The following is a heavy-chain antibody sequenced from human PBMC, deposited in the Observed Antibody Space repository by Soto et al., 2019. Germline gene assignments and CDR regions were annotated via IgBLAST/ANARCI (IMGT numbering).Heavy chain of an antibody. Sequence: EVQLVESGGGLVQPGGSLRLSCAASGFTLSSYWMNWVRQDPGKGLEWVANIKQDGSEKYYVDSVKGRFIISRDNAKNSLYLQMNSLRAEDTAVYYCARDADASGWYHYGMDVWGQGTMVTVSS. CDR2: IKQDGSEK. D-gene: IGHD6-19*01. V-gene: IGHV3-7*01. J-gene: IGHJ6*02. CDR3: ARDADASGWYHYGMDV. CDR1: GFTLSSYW.